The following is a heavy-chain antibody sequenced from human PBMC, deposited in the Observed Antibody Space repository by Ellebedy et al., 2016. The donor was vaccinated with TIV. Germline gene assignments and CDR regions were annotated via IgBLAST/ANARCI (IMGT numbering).Heavy chain of an antibody. CDR2: ISAYNGNT. Sequence: AASVKVSCKASGYTFTSYGISWVRQAPGQGLEWMGWISAYNGNTNYAQKLQGRVTMTTDTSTSTAYMELRSLRSDDTAVYYCARDAGRRYYGSGKVKFDYWGQGTLVTVSS. CDR3: ARDAGRRYYGSGKVKFDY. V-gene: IGHV1-18*01. CDR1: GYTFTSYG. D-gene: IGHD3-10*01. J-gene: IGHJ4*02.